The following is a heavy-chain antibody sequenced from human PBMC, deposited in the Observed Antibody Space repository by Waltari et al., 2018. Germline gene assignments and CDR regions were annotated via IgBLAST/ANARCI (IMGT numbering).Heavy chain of an antibody. D-gene: IGHD3-9*01. J-gene: IGHJ3*02. V-gene: IGHV3-9*03. Sequence: EVQLVESGGGLVQPGRSLRLSCAASGFTFDDYAMHWVRQAPGKGLEWVSGISWNSGSIGYADSVKGRFTISRDNAKNSLYLQMNSLRAEDMALYYCAKALDPDAFDIWGQGTMVTVSS. CDR2: ISWNSGSI. CDR1: GFTFDDYA. CDR3: AKALDPDAFDI.